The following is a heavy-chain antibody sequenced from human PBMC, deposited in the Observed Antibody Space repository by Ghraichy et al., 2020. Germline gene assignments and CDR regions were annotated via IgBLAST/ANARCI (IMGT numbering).Heavy chain of an antibody. CDR1: GFTFRSYA. CDR3: AKGGTAAGTERLDY. J-gene: IGHJ4*02. V-gene: IGHV3-23*01. Sequence: LSLTCAASGFTFRSYAMSWVRQAPGKGLEWVSAISGSGGSTYYVDSVKGRFTISRDNSKNTLYLQMNSLRAEDTTVYYCAKGGTAAGTERLDYWGQGTLVTVSS. CDR2: ISGSGGST. D-gene: IGHD6-13*01.